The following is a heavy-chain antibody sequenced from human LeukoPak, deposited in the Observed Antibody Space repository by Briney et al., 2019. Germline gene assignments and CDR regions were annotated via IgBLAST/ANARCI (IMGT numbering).Heavy chain of an antibody. J-gene: IGHJ4*02. D-gene: IGHD3-22*01. V-gene: IGHV1-18*01. Sequence: ASVKVSCKDSGYTFTSYGISWVRQPPGPGLEWLGWISAYNGNTNYAQKLQGRVTMTTDTSTSTAYMELRSLRSDDTAVYYCATNYYDSSGYYWGPFDYWGQGTLVTVSS. CDR1: GYTFTSYG. CDR2: ISAYNGNT. CDR3: ATNYYDSSGYYWGPFDY.